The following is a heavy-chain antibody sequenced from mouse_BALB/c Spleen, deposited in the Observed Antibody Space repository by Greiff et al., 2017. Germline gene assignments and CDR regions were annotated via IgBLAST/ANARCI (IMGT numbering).Heavy chain of an antibody. V-gene: IGHV14-3*02. CDR1: GFNIKDTY. Sequence: EVQGVESGAELVKPGASVKLSCTASGFNIKDTYMHWVKQRPEQGLEWIGRIDPANGNTKYDPKFQGKATITADTSSNTAYLQLSSLTSEDTAVYYCARADYDGGTWFAYWGQGTLVTVSA. CDR3: ARADYDGGTWFAY. CDR2: IDPANGNT. D-gene: IGHD2-4*01. J-gene: IGHJ3*01.